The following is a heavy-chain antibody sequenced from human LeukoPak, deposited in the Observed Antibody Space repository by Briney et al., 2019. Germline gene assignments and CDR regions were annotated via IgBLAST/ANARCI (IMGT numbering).Heavy chain of an antibody. CDR3: ARGRSSSWLFDY. V-gene: IGHV1-46*01. CDR1: GYTFSSYY. Sequence: ASVKVSCKASGYTFSSYYMHWGRQAPGQGLEWMGIINHSGGSTSYSQKFQESVTMTRDMSTSTVYMEQRSLVTDATTAFYCARGRSSSWLFDYWGQGTPVTVSS. D-gene: IGHD6-13*01. J-gene: IGHJ4*02. CDR2: INHSGGST.